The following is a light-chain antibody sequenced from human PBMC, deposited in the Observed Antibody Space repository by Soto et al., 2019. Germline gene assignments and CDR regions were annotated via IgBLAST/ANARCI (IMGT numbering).Light chain of an antibody. Sequence: QLVLTQPPSASGSPGQSVTISCTGTSSDVGGYNYVSWYQQPAGKAPKLVIYEVTKRPSGVPDRFSGSKSGNTASLTVSGLQAEDEADYYCGSYAGRNNLVVFGGGTKLTVL. CDR2: EVT. CDR3: GSYAGRNNLVV. J-gene: IGLJ2*01. V-gene: IGLV2-8*01. CDR1: SSDVGGYNY.